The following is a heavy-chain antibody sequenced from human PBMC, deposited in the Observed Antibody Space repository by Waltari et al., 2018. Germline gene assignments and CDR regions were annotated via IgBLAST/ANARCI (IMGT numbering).Heavy chain of an antibody. V-gene: IGHV3-20*01. D-gene: IGHD5-12*01. CDR2: INWNGGST. CDR1: GFTFGDYG. CDR3: ARVGRVGSGYDL. Sequence: EEQLVESGGGVVRPGGSLRLSCAAFGFTFGDYGISWVRQVPGKGLEWVSGINWNGGSTGYADSVQGRFTISRDNAKKSLYLQMNSLRAEDTALYHCARVGRVGSGYDLWSQGTPVTVSS. J-gene: IGHJ4*02.